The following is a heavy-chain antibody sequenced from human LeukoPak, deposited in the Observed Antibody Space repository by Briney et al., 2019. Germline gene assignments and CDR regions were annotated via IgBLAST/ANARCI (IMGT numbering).Heavy chain of an antibody. J-gene: IGHJ4*02. D-gene: IGHD2-21*02. CDR3: GRCLRLPYD. CDR2: ISDSGGN. V-gene: IGHV4-34*01. CDR1: GGSFSGYY. Sequence: SETLSLTWDVYGGSFSGYYWTWVRQPPGKGMEWVGDISDSGGNNYTPSLKRRVTISVDTSKNQISLKLTSVTAADAAVYFCGRCLRLPYDWGQGTLVTVSS.